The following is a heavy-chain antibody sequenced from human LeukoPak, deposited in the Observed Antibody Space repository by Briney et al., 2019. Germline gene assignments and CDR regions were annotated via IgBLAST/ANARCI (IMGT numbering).Heavy chain of an antibody. CDR2: IHQVGSS. J-gene: IGHJ4*02. Sequence: SETLSLTCTVSGGSVSSNDYYWGWIRQPPGKGLEWIASIHQVGSSYYNPSLKSRVTISLDTSKDQFSLKLGSVTAADTAVYYCASAPLFSGSFSRSYFDHWGQGTLVTVSS. CDR3: ASAPLFSGSFSRSYFDH. CDR1: GGSVSSNDYY. V-gene: IGHV4-39*07. D-gene: IGHD1-26*01.